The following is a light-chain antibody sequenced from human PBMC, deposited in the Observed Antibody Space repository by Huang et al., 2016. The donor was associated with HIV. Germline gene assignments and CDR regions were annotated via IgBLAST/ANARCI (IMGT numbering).Light chain of an antibody. CDR3: QQRSNWPPWT. CDR2: AGA. V-gene: IGKV3-11*01. J-gene: IGKJ1*01. Sequence: EIVLTQSPATLSLSPGERATLSCRASQSVSSYLAWYQQKPGQAPRLHISAGATRATGIPARFSGSGSGTDFTLTISSLEPEDFAVYYCQQRSNWPPWTFGQGTKVEIK. CDR1: QSVSSY.